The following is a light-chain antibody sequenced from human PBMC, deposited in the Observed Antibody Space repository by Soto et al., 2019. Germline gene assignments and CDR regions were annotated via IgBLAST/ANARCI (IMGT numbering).Light chain of an antibody. CDR1: QSVGSN. V-gene: IGKV3-15*01. J-gene: IGKJ1*01. Sequence: EIVMTQSPATLSVSPGERATLSCRASQSVGSNLAWYQQRPGQAPRLLIYDASPRATGIPARFSGSGSGTEFTLTISSLQSEDFAVYYCQQFKNWPRTFGQGTKVEIK. CDR3: QQFKNWPRT. CDR2: DAS.